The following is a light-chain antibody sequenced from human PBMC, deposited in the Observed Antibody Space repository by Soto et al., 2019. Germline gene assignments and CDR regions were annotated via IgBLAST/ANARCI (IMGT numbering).Light chain of an antibody. Sequence: DILMTQSPDSLAVSLGERATLSCRASQSVSSYVAWYQQKPGQAPRLLIYGTSTRATGIPARFSGSGSGTDFTLTVSSLEPEDFAVYYCQQRRAFGGGTKVDI. J-gene: IGKJ4*01. V-gene: IGKV3-11*01. CDR1: QSVSSY. CDR2: GTS. CDR3: QQRRA.